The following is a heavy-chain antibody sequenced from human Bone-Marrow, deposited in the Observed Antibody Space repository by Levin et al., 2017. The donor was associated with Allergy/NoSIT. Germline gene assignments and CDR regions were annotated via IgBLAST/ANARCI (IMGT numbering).Heavy chain of an antibody. V-gene: IGHV4-34*01. CDR3: ARGLGYSSGWYGY. Sequence: SQTLSLTCAVYGGSFSGYYWSWIRQPPGKGLEWIGEINHSGSTNYNPSLKSRVTISVDTSKNQFSLKLSSVTAADTAVYYCARGLGYSSGWYGYWGQGTLVTVSS. CDR2: INHSGST. J-gene: IGHJ4*02. D-gene: IGHD6-19*01. CDR1: GGSFSGYY.